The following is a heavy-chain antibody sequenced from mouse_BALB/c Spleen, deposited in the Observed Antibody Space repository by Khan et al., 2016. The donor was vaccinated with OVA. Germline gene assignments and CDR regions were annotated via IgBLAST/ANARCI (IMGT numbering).Heavy chain of an antibody. CDR3: TRWATWYFDV. D-gene: IGHD3-1*01. Sequence: VELVESGVELVRPGTSVKISCKASGYTFTNYWLGWVKQRPGHGLAWIGDIYPGGGYINYNEKFKGKATLTAGTSSSTAYIQLSSLTSEDSAVYFCTRWATWYFDVWGAGTTVTVSS. J-gene: IGHJ1*01. V-gene: IGHV1-63*02. CDR2: IYPGGGYI. CDR1: GYTFTNYW.